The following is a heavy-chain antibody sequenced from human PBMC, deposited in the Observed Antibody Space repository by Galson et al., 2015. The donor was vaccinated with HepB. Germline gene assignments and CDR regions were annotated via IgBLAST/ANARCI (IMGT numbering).Heavy chain of an antibody. V-gene: IGHV3-30*04. CDR1: RFTFSTYA. J-gene: IGHJ6*02. D-gene: IGHD3-22*01. Sequence: SLRLSCAASRFTFSTYAMHWVRQAPGKGLEWVAVISSDGDNKYYGDSVKGRFTISRDNSKNTLYLQMNSLRPEDTAIYYCAREETYYYDRSGQRPLYYYYGMDVWGQGTTVTVSS. CDR2: ISSDGDNK. CDR3: AREETYYYDRSGQRPLYYYYGMDV.